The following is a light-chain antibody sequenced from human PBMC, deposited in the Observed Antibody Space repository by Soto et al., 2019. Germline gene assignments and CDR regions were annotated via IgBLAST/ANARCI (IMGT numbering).Light chain of an antibody. V-gene: IGLV1-44*01. CDR1: SSNIGTHT. CDR2: SNS. Sequence: QSVLTQPPSASGTPGQRVTISCSGSSSNIGTHTVNWHQQVPGTAPKLLIYSNSQRPSGVPDRFSGSKSGTSASLAISGLQSEDEADDYCGAWDDGVYVFGTGTKVTVL. J-gene: IGLJ1*01. CDR3: GAWDDGVYV.